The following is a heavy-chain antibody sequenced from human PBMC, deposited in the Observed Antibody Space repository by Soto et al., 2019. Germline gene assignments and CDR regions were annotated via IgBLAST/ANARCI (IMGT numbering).Heavy chain of an antibody. V-gene: IGHV1-3*01. CDR2: INAGNGNT. CDR1: GYTFTSYA. CDR3: ARYSGIAAAVAIYYYYYGMDV. D-gene: IGHD6-13*01. Sequence: ASVKVSCKASGYTFTSYAMHWVRQAPGQRLEWMGWINAGNGNTKYSQKFQGRVTITRDTPASTAYMELSSLRSEDTAVYYCARYSGIAAAVAIYYYYYGMDVWGQGTTVTVSS. J-gene: IGHJ6*02.